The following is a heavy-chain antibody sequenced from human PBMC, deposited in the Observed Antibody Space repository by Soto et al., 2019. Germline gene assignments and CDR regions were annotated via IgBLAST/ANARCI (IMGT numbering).Heavy chain of an antibody. Sequence: PSETLSLTCTVSGGSISSSSYYWGWIRQPPGKGLEWIGSIYYSGSTYYNPSLKSRVTISVDTSKNQFSLKLSSVTAADTAVYYCARRIMTTRFVGAFDIWGQGTMVTVSS. CDR2: IYYSGST. D-gene: IGHD3-16*01. CDR3: ARRIMTTRFVGAFDI. CDR1: GGSISSSSYY. V-gene: IGHV4-39*01. J-gene: IGHJ3*02.